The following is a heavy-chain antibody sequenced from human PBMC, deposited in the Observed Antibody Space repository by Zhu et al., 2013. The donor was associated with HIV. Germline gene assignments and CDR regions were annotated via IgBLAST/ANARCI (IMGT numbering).Heavy chain of an antibody. J-gene: IGHJ2*01. CDR2: IIPIFGTA. CDR1: GGTFSSYA. D-gene: IGHD3-22*01. Sequence: QVQLVQSGAEVKKPGSSVKVSCKASGGTFSSYAISWVRQAPGQGLEWMGGIIPIFGTANYAQKFQGRVTITADESTSTAYMELSSLRSEDTAVYYCARSATYYYDSGGPERTLYWYFDLWGRDTLVHCLL. CDR3: ARSATYYYDSGGPERTLYWYFDL. V-gene: IGHV1-69*12.